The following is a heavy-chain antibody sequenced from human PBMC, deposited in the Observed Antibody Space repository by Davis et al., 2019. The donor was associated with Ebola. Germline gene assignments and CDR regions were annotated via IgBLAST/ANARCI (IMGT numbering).Heavy chain of an antibody. D-gene: IGHD4-23*01. Sequence: GGSLRLSCAASGFTFSSYGMHWVRQAPGKGLEWVAVISYDGSNKYYADSVKGRFTISRDNSKNTLYLQMNSLRAEDTAVYYCARAHRGYGGNPVYFDYWGQGTLVTVSS. J-gene: IGHJ4*02. V-gene: IGHV3-30*03. CDR3: ARAHRGYGGNPVYFDY. CDR1: GFTFSSYG. CDR2: ISYDGSNK.